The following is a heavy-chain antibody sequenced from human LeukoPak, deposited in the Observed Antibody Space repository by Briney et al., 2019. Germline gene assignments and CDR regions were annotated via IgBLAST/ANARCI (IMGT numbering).Heavy chain of an antibody. Sequence: SETLSLTCTVSGGSIRSYYWSWIRQPPGKGLEWIGYIYYSGSTNYNPSLKSRVTISVDTSKNQFSLKLSSVTAADTAVYYCARDVGATPGYFDYWGQGTLVTVSS. J-gene: IGHJ4*02. CDR3: ARDVGATPGYFDY. CDR2: IYYSGST. CDR1: GGSIRSYY. D-gene: IGHD1-26*01. V-gene: IGHV4-59*01.